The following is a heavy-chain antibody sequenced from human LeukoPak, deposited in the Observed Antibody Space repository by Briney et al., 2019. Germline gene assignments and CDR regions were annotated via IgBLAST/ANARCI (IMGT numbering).Heavy chain of an antibody. CDR1: GGSVSSRSYY. CDR3: ARAPLYGDFLGGIFDY. V-gene: IGHV4-39*01. CDR2: IYYSGST. D-gene: IGHD4-17*01. J-gene: IGHJ4*02. Sequence: KPSETLSLTCTVSGGSVSSRSYYWARIRQPPGKGLEWIGSIYYSGSTYYNPSLKSRVTISVDTSKNQFSLKLSSVTAADTAVYYCARAPLYGDFLGGIFDYWGQGTLVTVSS.